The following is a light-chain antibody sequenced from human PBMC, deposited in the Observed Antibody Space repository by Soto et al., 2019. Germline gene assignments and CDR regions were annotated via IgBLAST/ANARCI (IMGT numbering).Light chain of an antibody. Sequence: QSVLTQPPSVSGSPGQSVTISCTGTSKDVGTYNRVSWYQEPPGTAPKLMIYEVNNRPSGVPDRFSGSKSGNTASLTISGLQADDEADYYCSSYTSSSTLLFGGGTSSPS. CDR1: SKDVGTYNR. CDR3: SSYTSSSTLL. V-gene: IGLV2-18*02. J-gene: IGLJ2*01. CDR2: EVN.